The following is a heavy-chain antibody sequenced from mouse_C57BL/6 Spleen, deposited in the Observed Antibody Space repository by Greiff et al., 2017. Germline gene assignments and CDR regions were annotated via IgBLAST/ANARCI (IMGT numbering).Heavy chain of an antibody. V-gene: IGHV1-61*01. CDR1: GYTFTSYW. CDR2: IYPSDSET. D-gene: IGHD1-1*01. CDR3: ARENYYGSVWYFDV. Sequence: QVQLQQPGAELVRPGSSVKLSCTASGYTFTSYWMDWVKQRPGQGLEWIGNIYPSDSETHYNQKFKDKATLTVDKSSSTAYMQLSSLTSEDSAVYYCARENYYGSVWYFDVWGTGTTVTVSS. J-gene: IGHJ1*03.